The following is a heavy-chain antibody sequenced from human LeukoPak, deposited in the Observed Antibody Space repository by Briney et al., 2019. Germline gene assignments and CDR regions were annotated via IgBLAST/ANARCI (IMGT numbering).Heavy chain of an antibody. J-gene: IGHJ6*03. D-gene: IGHD2-21*01. Sequence: GGSLRLSCAGSGFTFSNFLMNWVRQAPGKGLEWVANIKEDGSEKYYVDSVKGRFIISRDDAKKSMYLQMNSLRVEDTAVYFCARYSEVYYYVDVWGTGTTVTVSS. CDR2: IKEDGSEK. CDR3: ARYSEVYYYVDV. CDR1: GFTFSNFL. V-gene: IGHV3-7*01.